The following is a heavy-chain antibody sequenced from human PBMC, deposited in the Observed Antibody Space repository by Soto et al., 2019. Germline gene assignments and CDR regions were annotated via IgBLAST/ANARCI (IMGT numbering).Heavy chain of an antibody. CDR3: ARMAYFDSSGYHPMIDH. CDR2: ISSSVSTI. Sequence: GGSLRLSCEASGFPFSDYYMSWIRQAPGRGLEWVSYISSSVSTIYHADSVKGRFTISRDNAKNSLYLQMNRLRAEDTAMYYCARMAYFDSSGYHPMIDHWGQGTLVTVSS. V-gene: IGHV3-11*01. CDR1: GFPFSDYY. D-gene: IGHD3-22*01. J-gene: IGHJ4*02.